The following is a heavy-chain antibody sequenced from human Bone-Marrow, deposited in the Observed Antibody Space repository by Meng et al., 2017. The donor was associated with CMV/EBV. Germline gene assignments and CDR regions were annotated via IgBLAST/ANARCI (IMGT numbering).Heavy chain of an antibody. CDR1: GFTFTSSA. V-gene: IGHV1-58*01. Sequence: SVKVSCKASGFTFTSSAVQWVRQARGQRLEWIGWIVVGSGNTNYAQKFQERVTITRDMSTSTAYMELSSLRSEDTAVYYCARTRERLSSSWYLNSYYYGMDVWGQGTTVTVSS. CDR2: IVVGSGNT. D-gene: IGHD6-13*01. J-gene: IGHJ6*02. CDR3: ARTRERLSSSWYLNSYYYGMDV.